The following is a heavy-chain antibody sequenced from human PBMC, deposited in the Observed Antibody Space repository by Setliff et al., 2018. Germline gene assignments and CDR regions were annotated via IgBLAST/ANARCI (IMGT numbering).Heavy chain of an antibody. Sequence: SETLSLTCTVSGGSISSGDYYWSWIRQPPGKGLEWIGYIYYSGSTYYNPSLKSRVTISVDTSKNQFSLKLSSVTAADTAVYYCARDQGYYGSGSLDSYYYYGMDVWGQGTTVTVSS. V-gene: IGHV4-30-4*08. CDR2: IYYSGST. J-gene: IGHJ6*02. CDR1: GGSISSGDYY. CDR3: ARDQGYYGSGSLDSYYYYGMDV. D-gene: IGHD3-10*01.